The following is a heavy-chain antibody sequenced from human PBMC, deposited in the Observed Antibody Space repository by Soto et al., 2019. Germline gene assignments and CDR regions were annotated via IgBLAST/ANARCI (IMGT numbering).Heavy chain of an antibody. CDR1: GYTFTGYY. J-gene: IGHJ5*02. Sequence: ASVKVSCKASGYTFTGYYMHWVRQAPGQGLEWMGWINPNSGGTNYAQKFQGWVTMTRDTSISTAYMELSRLRSDDTAVYYCARGYSGYDFPENWFDPWGQGTLVTVSS. CDR3: ARGYSGYDFPENWFDP. CDR2: INPNSGGT. D-gene: IGHD5-12*01. V-gene: IGHV1-2*04.